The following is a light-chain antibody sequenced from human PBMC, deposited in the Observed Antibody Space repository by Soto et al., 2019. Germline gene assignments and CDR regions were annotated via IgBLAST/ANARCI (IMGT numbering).Light chain of an antibody. Sequence: QSALTQPASVSGSPGQSITISCTGTSSDVGGYNYVSWYQQHPGKAPKLMIYEVSNRPSGVSKRFSGSKSGNTASLTISGLQAEDEADYFCSSYGSTSTRYVFGTGTKVTVL. J-gene: IGLJ1*01. CDR3: SSYGSTSTRYV. CDR2: EVS. V-gene: IGLV2-14*01. CDR1: SSDVGGYNY.